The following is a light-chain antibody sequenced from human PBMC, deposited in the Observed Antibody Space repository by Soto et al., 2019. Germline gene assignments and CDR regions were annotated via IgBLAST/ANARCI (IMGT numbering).Light chain of an antibody. Sequence: EIVLTQSPATLSLSPGERATLSCRASQSVSSYLAWYQQKPGQAPRLLIYDASNMATGIPARFSGSGSGTDFTLTISSLEPEDFAVYYCQQRSNWPLKYTFGQGTKLEIK. CDR1: QSVSSY. V-gene: IGKV3-11*01. CDR2: DAS. CDR3: QQRSNWPLKYT. J-gene: IGKJ2*01.